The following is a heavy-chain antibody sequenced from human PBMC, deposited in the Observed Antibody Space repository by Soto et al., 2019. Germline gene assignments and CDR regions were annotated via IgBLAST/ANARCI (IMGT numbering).Heavy chain of an antibody. J-gene: IGHJ5*02. CDR3: AKESGSYIP. Sequence: GGSLRLSCAASGFTFSDYWMNWVRQAPGKGLEWVASIKYDGAEKSYVDSVKGRFTISRDNPKNSVYLQMASLRAEDTAVYYCAKESGSYIPWGQGTLVTVSS. CDR1: GFTFSDYW. V-gene: IGHV3-7*05. CDR2: IKYDGAEK. D-gene: IGHD3-10*01.